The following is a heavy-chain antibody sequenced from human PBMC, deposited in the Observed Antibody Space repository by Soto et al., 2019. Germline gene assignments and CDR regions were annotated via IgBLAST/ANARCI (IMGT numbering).Heavy chain of an antibody. CDR2: IYSGGST. D-gene: IGHD6-6*01. V-gene: IGHV3-66*01. CDR3: ARVSIAARPDYYYYYYMDV. CDR1: GFTVSSNY. Sequence: GGSLRLSCAASGFTVSSNYMSWVRQAPGKGLEWVSVIYSGGSTYYADSVKGRFTISRDNSKNTLYLQMNSLRAEDTAVYYCARVSIAARPDYYYYYYMDVWGKGTTVTVSS. J-gene: IGHJ6*03.